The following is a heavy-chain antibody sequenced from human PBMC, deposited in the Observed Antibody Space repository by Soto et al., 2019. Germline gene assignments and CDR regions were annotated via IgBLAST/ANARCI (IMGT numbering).Heavy chain of an antibody. CDR3: ARDHSSGWYGGYYYSGMDV. D-gene: IGHD6-19*01. Sequence: ASVKVSCKASGYTFTSYDINWVRQATGQGLEWMGWMNPNSGNTGYAQKFQGRVTMTRNTSISTAYMELSSLRSEDTAVYYCARDHSSGWYGGYYYSGMDVWGQGTTVTVSS. CDR2: MNPNSGNT. V-gene: IGHV1-8*01. J-gene: IGHJ6*02. CDR1: GYTFTSYD.